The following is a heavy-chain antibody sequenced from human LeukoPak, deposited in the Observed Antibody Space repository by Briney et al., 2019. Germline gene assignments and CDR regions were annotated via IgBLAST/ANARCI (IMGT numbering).Heavy chain of an antibody. CDR1: GFTFSGYE. CDR3: ARDRSGSSPFDY. D-gene: IGHD1-26*01. J-gene: IGHJ4*02. CDR2: ISSSGSTI. Sequence: GGSLRLPCAASGFTFSGYEMNWVRQAPGKGLEWVSYISSSGSTIYYADSVKGRFTISRDNAKNSLYLQMNSLRAEDTAVYYCARDRSGSSPFDYWGQGTLVTVSS. V-gene: IGHV3-48*03.